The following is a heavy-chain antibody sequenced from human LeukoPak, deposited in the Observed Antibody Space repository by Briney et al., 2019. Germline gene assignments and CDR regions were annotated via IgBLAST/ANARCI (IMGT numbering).Heavy chain of an antibody. CDR2: INHSGST. V-gene: IGHV4-34*01. CDR3: ARVIFGVVITQSRPQRRPYYMDV. Sequence: PSETLSLTCAVYGGSFSGYYWSWIRQPPGKGLEWIGEINHSGSTNYNPSLKSRVTISVDTSKNQFSLKLSSVTAADTAVYYCARVIFGVVITQSRPQRRPYYMDVWGKGTTVTVSS. CDR1: GGSFSGYY. J-gene: IGHJ6*03. D-gene: IGHD3-3*01.